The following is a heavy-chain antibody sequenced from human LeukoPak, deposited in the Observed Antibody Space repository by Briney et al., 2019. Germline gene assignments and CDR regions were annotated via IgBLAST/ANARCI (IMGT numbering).Heavy chain of an antibody. D-gene: IGHD1-26*01. Sequence: PSETLSLTCAVYGGSFSGYYWSWIRQPPGKGLEWIGEINHSGSTNYNPSLKSRVAISVDTSKNQFSLKLSSVTAADTAVYYCARGATRSGAFDIWGQGTMVTVSS. CDR1: GGSFSGYY. V-gene: IGHV4-34*01. CDR2: INHSGST. J-gene: IGHJ3*02. CDR3: ARGATRSGAFDI.